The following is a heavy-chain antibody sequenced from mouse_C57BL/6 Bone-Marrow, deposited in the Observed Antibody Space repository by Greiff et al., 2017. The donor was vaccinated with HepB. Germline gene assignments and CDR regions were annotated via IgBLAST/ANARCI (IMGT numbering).Heavy chain of an antibody. CDR2: INPNNGGT. Sequence: VQLQQSGPELVKPGASVKISCKASGYTFTDYYMNWVKQSHGKSLEWIGDINPNNGGTSYNQKFKGKATLTVDKSSSTAYMQLSSLTSEDSAVYYYARDGSSPAWFAYWGQGTLVTVSA. J-gene: IGHJ3*01. CDR3: ARDGSSPAWFAY. CDR1: GYTFTDYY. D-gene: IGHD1-1*01. V-gene: IGHV1-26*01.